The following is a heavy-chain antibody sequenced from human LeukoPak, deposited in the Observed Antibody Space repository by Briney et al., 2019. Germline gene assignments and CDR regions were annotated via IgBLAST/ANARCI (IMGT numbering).Heavy chain of an antibody. D-gene: IGHD4-23*01. V-gene: IGHV3-30*02. Sequence: HSGGSLRLSCAASGFTFSSYAMHWVRQAPGKGLEWVAFIRSDGSNKSYADSVKGRFTISRDNSKNTLYLQMNSLRTEDTALYYCAKDWLDGGNWRSGFDYWGQGTLVTVSS. J-gene: IGHJ4*02. CDR3: AKDWLDGGNWRSGFDY. CDR1: GFTFSSYA. CDR2: IRSDGSNK.